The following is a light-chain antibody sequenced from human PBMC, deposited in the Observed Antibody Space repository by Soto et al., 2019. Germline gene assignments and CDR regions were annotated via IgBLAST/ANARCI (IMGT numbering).Light chain of an antibody. CDR1: QSISTTH. Sequence: EVVLTQSPGTLSLSPGERAILSCRTSQSISTTHLAWYPHKPGQAPRLLMSRTSRRAAGIPDRFSGSGSGTDFSLSISRLEPEDFAVYYCQHYGDSPPFTFGPGTKVDVK. V-gene: IGKV3-20*01. CDR3: QHYGDSPPFT. J-gene: IGKJ3*01. CDR2: RTS.